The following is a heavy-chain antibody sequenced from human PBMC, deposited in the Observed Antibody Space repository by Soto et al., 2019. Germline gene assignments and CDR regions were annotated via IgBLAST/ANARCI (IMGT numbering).Heavy chain of an antibody. Sequence: EVQLVESGGGLVQPGGSLRLSCAASGFTFSSYSMNWVRQAPGKGLEWVSYISSSSSTIYYADSVKGRFTISRDNAKNSLYLQMNSLRAEDTAVYYCARARVPSSWIQLPNGHPWGQGTLVTVSS. CDR2: ISSSSSTI. J-gene: IGHJ5*02. D-gene: IGHD5-18*01. CDR1: GFTFSSYS. V-gene: IGHV3-48*01. CDR3: ARARVPSSWIQLPNGHP.